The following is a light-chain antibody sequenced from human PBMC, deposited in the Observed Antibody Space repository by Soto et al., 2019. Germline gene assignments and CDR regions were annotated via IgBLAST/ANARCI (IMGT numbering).Light chain of an antibody. CDR1: QSISNY. V-gene: IGKV1-5*01. CDR2: DAS. J-gene: IGKJ1*01. CDR3: QQYYAYWT. Sequence: IHMTQSPSTLSASVGDRVTITCRASQSISNYLAWYQQKPGKAPKLLIFDASSLESGVPSRFSGSGSRTEFTLTISSLQPDDFATYYCQQYYAYWTFGQGTKVDIK.